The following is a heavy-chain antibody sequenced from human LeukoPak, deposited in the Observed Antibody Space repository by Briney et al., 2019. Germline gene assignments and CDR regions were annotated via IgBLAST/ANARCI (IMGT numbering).Heavy chain of an antibody. CDR3: ASTRYFDWLTPFDY. CDR1: GGSFSGYY. D-gene: IGHD3-9*01. Sequence: KPSETLSLTCAVYGGSFSGYYWSWIRQPPGKGLEWIGEINHSGSTNYNPSLKSRVTISVDTSKNQFSLKLSSVTAADTAVYYCASTRYFDWLTPFDYWGQGTLVTVSS. CDR2: INHSGST. J-gene: IGHJ4*02. V-gene: IGHV4-34*01.